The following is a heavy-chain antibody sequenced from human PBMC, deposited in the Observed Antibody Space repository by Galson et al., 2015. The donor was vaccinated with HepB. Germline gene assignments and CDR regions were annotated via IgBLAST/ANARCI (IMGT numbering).Heavy chain of an antibody. CDR3: ARADSYCSGGSCYGTTLGLYYFDY. D-gene: IGHD2-15*01. J-gene: IGHJ4*02. V-gene: IGHV3-23*01. Sequence: SLRLSCAASGFTFSSYAMSWVRQAPGKGLEWVSAISGSGGSTYYADSVKGRFTISRDNSKNTLYLQMNSLRAEDTAVYYCARADSYCSGGSCYGTTLGLYYFDYWGQGTLVTVSS. CDR2: ISGSGGST. CDR1: GFTFSSYA.